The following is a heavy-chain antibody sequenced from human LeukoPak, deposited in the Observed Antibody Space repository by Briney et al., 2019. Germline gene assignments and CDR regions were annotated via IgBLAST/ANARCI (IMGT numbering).Heavy chain of an antibody. V-gene: IGHV3-20*04. J-gene: IGHJ4*02. Sequence: GGSLRPSCAASGFTFDDYGMSWVRQAPGKGLEWVSGINWNGGSTGYADSVKGRFTISRDNAKNSLYLQMNSLRAEDTALYYCARDCTSTTCYARGDYWGQGTLVTVSS. D-gene: IGHD2-2*01. CDR2: INWNGGST. CDR3: ARDCTSTTCYARGDY. CDR1: GFTFDDYG.